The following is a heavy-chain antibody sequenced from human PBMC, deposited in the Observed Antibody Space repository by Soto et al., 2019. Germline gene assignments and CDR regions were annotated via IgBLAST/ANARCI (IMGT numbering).Heavy chain of an antibody. D-gene: IGHD1-26*01. Sequence: PGGSLRLSCAASGFTFSSYGMHRVRQAPGKGRVWVAVIWYDGGNKYYADPVKGRFTISRDNSKNTLYLQMNSLRAEDTAVYYCARDGGSYKYEYYFDYWGQGTLVTVSS. CDR3: ARDGGSYKYEYYFDY. J-gene: IGHJ4*02. V-gene: IGHV3-33*01. CDR2: IWYDGGNK. CDR1: GFTFSSYG.